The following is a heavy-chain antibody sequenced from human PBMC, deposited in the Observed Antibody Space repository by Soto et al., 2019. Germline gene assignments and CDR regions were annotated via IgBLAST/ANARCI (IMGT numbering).Heavy chain of an antibody. D-gene: IGHD4-17*01. CDR3: ARGVRTTVNIRARKTKYYFDY. CDR1: GGSFSGYY. Sequence: QVQLQQWGAGLLKPSETLSLTCAVYGGSFSGYYWSWIRQPPGKGLEWIGEINHSGSTNYNPSLKSRVTISVDTSKNQFSLKLSSVTAADTAVYYCARGVRTTVNIRARKTKYYFDYWGQGTLVTVSS. V-gene: IGHV4-34*01. J-gene: IGHJ4*02. CDR2: INHSGST.